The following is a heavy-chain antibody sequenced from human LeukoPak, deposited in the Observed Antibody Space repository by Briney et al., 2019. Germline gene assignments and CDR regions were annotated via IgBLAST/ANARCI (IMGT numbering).Heavy chain of an antibody. J-gene: IGHJ4*02. V-gene: IGHV3-11*01. D-gene: IGHD2-2*03. CDR1: GLSFSDNY. CDR3: AKGSHGWTFDV. CDR2: INSDGSMT. Sequence: PGGPLRLSCAASGLSFSDNYMGWLRQPPGKGLEWLSYINSDGSMTKYTASVQGRFTISRDNAKRSLFLQMNNLRANDTARYYCAKGSHGWTFDVWGQGSQVTVSS.